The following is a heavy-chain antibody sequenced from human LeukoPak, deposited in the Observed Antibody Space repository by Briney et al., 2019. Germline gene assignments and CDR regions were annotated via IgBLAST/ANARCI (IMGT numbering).Heavy chain of an antibody. Sequence: PGGSLRLSCAGSGFTFSNAWMNWVRQAPGKGLEWVGRIKSKYDGGTTEYAAPVKSRFTISRDDSESMVYLQMNSLRTEDAAVYYCATGGRYLDYWGKGTPVTVSS. D-gene: IGHD1-26*01. CDR1: GFTFSNAW. J-gene: IGHJ4*02. CDR3: ATGGRYLDY. V-gene: IGHV3-15*01. CDR2: IKSKYDGGTT.